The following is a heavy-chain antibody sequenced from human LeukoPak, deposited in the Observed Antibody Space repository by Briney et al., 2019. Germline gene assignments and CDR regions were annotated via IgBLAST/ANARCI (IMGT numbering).Heavy chain of an antibody. Sequence: PSETLSPTCTVSGGSISSYYWSWIRQPPGKGLEWIGYIYYSGSTNYNPSLKSRVNISVDTSKNQFSLKLSSVTAADTAVYYCASTLYSGSYYLTQLDYWGQGTLVTVSS. J-gene: IGHJ4*02. CDR1: GGSISSYY. V-gene: IGHV4-59*01. D-gene: IGHD1-26*01. CDR3: ASTLYSGSYYLTQLDY. CDR2: IYYSGST.